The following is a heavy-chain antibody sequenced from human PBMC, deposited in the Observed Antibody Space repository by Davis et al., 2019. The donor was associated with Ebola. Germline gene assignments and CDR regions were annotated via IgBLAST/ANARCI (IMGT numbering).Heavy chain of an antibody. Sequence: GGSLRLSCAASGFTFSSYAMTWVRQAPGKGLEWVSTMSGSGGSTYPADSVKGRFIISRDNAKNSLYLQMNSLRAEDTAVYYCAREMATTYFDYWGQGTLVTVSS. V-gene: IGHV3-23*01. D-gene: IGHD5-24*01. CDR2: MSGSGGST. CDR1: GFTFSSYA. CDR3: AREMATTYFDY. J-gene: IGHJ4*02.